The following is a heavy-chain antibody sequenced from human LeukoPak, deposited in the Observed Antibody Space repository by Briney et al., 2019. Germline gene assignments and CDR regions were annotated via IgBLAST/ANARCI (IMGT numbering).Heavy chain of an antibody. CDR3: AIIAARPPFYYYYYMDV. V-gene: IGHV1-46*03. J-gene: IGHJ6*03. CDR1: GYTFTSYY. D-gene: IGHD6-6*01. CDR2: INPSGGST. Sequence: ASVKVSCKASGYTFTSYYMHWVRQAPGQGLEWMGIINPSGGSTSYAQKFQGRVTMTRDMSTSTVYMELSSLRSEDTAVYYCAIIAARPPFYYYYYMDVWGKGTTVTVSS.